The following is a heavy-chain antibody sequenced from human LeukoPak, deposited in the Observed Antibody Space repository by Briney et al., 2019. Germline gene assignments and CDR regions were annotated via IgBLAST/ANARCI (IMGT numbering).Heavy chain of an antibody. Sequence: SETLSLTCAVYGGSFSGYYWRWIRQPPGKGLDWIGEINRSGSTNYNPSLESRVTISVDSSKNQSSPKLSSVSAADTAVYYCARGSSPPRLYYYYYKDVWGKGTTVTVSS. CDR1: GGSFSGYY. J-gene: IGHJ6*03. V-gene: IGHV4-34*01. D-gene: IGHD3-10*01. CDR3: ARGSSPPRLYYYYYKDV. CDR2: INRSGST.